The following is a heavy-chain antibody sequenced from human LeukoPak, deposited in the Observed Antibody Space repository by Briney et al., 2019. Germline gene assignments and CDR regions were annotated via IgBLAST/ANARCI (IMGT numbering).Heavy chain of an antibody. CDR1: GFTFSSYE. J-gene: IGHJ5*02. CDR2: ISSSGSTI. Sequence: PGGSLRLSCAASGFTFSSYEMNWVRQAPGKGLEWVSYISSSGSTIYYADSVKGRFTISRDNAKNSLYLQMNSLRAEDTAVYYCARDRRFDSSGYYGNWFDPWGQGTLVTVSS. V-gene: IGHV3-48*03. D-gene: IGHD3-22*01. CDR3: ARDRRFDSSGYYGNWFDP.